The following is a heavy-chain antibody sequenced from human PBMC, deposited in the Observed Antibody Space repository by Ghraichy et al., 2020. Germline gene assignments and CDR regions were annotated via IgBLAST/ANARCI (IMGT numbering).Heavy chain of an antibody. CDR2: INHSGST. J-gene: IGHJ5*02. CDR1: GGSFSGYY. V-gene: IGHV4-34*01. D-gene: IGHD6-13*01. Sequence: SETLSLTCAVYGGSFSGYYWSWIRQPPGKGLEWIGEINHSGSTNYNPSLKSRVTISVDTSKNQFSLKLSSVTAADTAVYYCASGGAAGIKSPPFDPWGQGTLVTVSS. CDR3: ASGGAAGIKSPPFDP.